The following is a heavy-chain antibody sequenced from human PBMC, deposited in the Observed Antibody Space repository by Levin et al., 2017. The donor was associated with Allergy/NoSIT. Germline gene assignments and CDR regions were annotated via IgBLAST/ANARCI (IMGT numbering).Heavy chain of an antibody. Sequence: GGSLRLSCAASGFTFSSYSMNWVRQAPGKGLEWVSYISSSSSNIYYADSVKGRFTISRDNAKNSLYLQMNSLRAEDTAVYYCASLWYYYESDPAFDSWGQGTMVTVSS. CDR3: ASLWYYYESDPAFDS. CDR1: GFTFSSYS. V-gene: IGHV3-48*01. J-gene: IGHJ3*02. CDR2: ISSSSSNI. D-gene: IGHD3-22*01.